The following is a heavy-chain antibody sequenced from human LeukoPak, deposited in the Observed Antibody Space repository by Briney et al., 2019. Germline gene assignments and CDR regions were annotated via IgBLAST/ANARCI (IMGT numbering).Heavy chain of an antibody. V-gene: IGHV4-4*07. J-gene: IGHJ5*02. CDR3: ARGVVPARGDWFDP. D-gene: IGHD2-2*01. CDR2: IYTSGST. Sequence: PSETLSLTCTVSGGSISSYYWSWIRQPAGKGLEWIGRIYTSGSTNYNPSLKSRVTTSVDKSKNQFSLKLSSVTAADTAVYYCARGVVPARGDWFDPWGQGTLVTVSS. CDR1: GGSISSYY.